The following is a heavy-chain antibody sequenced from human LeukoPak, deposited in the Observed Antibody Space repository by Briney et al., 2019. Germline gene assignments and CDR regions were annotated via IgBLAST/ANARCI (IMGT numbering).Heavy chain of an antibody. D-gene: IGHD2/OR15-2a*01. Sequence: SVKVSCKASGGTFSSYAISWVRQAPGQGLEWMGGIIPIFGTANYAQKFQGRVTITTDESTSTAYMGLSSLRSEDTAVYYCARGGGSSTTNYYYYMDVWGKGTTVTVSS. CDR1: GGTFSSYA. CDR2: IIPIFGTA. CDR3: ARGGGSSTTNYYYYMDV. J-gene: IGHJ6*03. V-gene: IGHV1-69*05.